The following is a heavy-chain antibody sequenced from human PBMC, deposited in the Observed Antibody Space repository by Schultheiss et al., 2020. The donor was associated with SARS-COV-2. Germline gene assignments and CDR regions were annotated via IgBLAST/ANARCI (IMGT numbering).Heavy chain of an antibody. V-gene: IGHV4-39*01. J-gene: IGHJ4*02. Sequence: SETLSLTCTVSGGSISSSSYYWGWIRQPPGKGLEWIGSIYHSGSTYYNPSLKSRVTISVDTSKNQFSLKLSSVTAADTAVYYCARHRSSGWHVGYWGQGTLVTVSS. CDR3: ARHRSSGWHVGY. D-gene: IGHD6-19*01. CDR2: IYHSGST. CDR1: GGSISSSSYY.